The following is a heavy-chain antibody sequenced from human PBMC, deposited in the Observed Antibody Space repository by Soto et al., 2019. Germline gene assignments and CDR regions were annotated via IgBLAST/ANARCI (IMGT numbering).Heavy chain of an antibody. J-gene: IGHJ5*02. D-gene: IGHD6-13*01. V-gene: IGHV4-31*03. Sequence: QVQLQESGPGLVKPSQTLSLTCTVSGGSISSGGYYWSWIRQHPGQGLEWIGYIYYRGSTYYNPSLTSRVTISVDPSKNQSYLKLSSVTAADTAVYYCARAAHYSSPSRWFAPWGQGTLVTVSS. CDR3: ARAAHYSSPSRWFAP. CDR1: GGSISSGGYY. CDR2: IYYRGST.